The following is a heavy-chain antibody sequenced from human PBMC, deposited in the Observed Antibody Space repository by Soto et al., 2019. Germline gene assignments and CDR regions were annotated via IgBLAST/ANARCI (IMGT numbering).Heavy chain of an antibody. D-gene: IGHD3-22*01. V-gene: IGHV4-30-4*01. CDR3: ARGNYCDSSGYYFDY. CDR1: GGSISSGDYY. J-gene: IGHJ4*02. CDR2: IYYSGST. Sequence: QVQLQESGPGLVKPSQTLSLTCTVSGGSISSGDYYWSWIRQPPGKGLEWIGYIYYSGSTYYNQTLQSRVTISVDTSENQFTLKLSSVTAADTAVYYCARGNYCDSSGYYFDYWGQGTLVTVSS.